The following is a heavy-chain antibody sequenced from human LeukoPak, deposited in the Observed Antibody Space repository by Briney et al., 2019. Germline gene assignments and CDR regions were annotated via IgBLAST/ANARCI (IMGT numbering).Heavy chain of an antibody. CDR1: GYTFTGYY. V-gene: IGHV1-2*02. CDR3: ARAGGYSGYDAPYYFDY. D-gene: IGHD5-12*01. CDR2: INPNSGGT. Sequence: ASVNVSCKASGYTFTGYYMHWVRQAPGQGLEWMGWINPNSGGTNYAQKFQGRVTMTRDTSISTAYMELSRLRSDDTAVYYCARAGGYSGYDAPYYFDYWGQGTLVTVSS. J-gene: IGHJ4*02.